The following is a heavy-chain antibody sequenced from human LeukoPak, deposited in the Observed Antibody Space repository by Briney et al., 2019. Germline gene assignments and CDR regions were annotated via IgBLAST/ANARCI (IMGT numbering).Heavy chain of an antibody. CDR1: GFTFDYYW. V-gene: IGHV3-74*01. CDR2: INTDGSNT. CDR3: VVWGEDRSGHRFDF. D-gene: IGHD3-22*01. Sequence: PGGSLRLSCEASGFTFDYYWMHWVRQAPGKGLMWVSRINTDGSNTHYADSVKGRFTISRDIAKNTLYLQMNGLRVEDTAVYYCVVWGEDRSGHRFDFWGQGTLVTVSS. J-gene: IGHJ4*02.